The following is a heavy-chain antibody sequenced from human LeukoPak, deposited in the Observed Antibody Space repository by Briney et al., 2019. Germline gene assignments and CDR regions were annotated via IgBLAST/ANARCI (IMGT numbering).Heavy chain of an antibody. CDR1: GSISSYY. J-gene: IGHJ3*01. D-gene: IGHD2-2*01. CDR2: IYTSGTT. CDR3: ARQKCTSASCLTKNAFDV. Sequence: SETLSLTCTVSGSISSYYWSWIRHPPQKGLEWIGYIYTSGTTNYNPSLNSRVTISVDTSKNQFSLDLSSVTAADSAVYYCARQKCTSASCLTKNAFDVWGQGTMVTVSS. V-gene: IGHV4-4*09.